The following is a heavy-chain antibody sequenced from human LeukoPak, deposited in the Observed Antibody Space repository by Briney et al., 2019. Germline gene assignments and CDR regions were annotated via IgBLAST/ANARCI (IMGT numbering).Heavy chain of an antibody. D-gene: IGHD6-19*01. V-gene: IGHV3-21*01. Sequence: GGSLRLSCAASGFTFSSYSVNWVRQAPGKGLEWVSSISSSSSYIHYADSAKGRFTISRDNAKNSLYLQMNSLRAEDTAVYYCARDSVAVADSYWGQGTLVTVSS. CDR3: ARDSVAVADSY. CDR2: ISSSSSYI. J-gene: IGHJ4*02. CDR1: GFTFSSYS.